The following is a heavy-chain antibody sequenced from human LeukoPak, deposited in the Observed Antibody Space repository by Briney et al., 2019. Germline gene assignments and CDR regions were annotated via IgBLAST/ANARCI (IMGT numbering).Heavy chain of an antibody. CDR2: ISGNGDKI. V-gene: IGHV3-23*01. CDR3: AKIVYSDSSGFAPLFDC. CDR1: GFTFRNYA. Sequence: GGSLRLSCAASGFTFRNYAMSWVRQAPGKGLEWVSGISGNGDKIYYADSVKGRFTISRDNSKSTLHLQMNSLRGEDTAVYYCAKIVYSDSSGFAPLFDCWDQGSEVTVSS. J-gene: IGHJ4*02. D-gene: IGHD3-22*01.